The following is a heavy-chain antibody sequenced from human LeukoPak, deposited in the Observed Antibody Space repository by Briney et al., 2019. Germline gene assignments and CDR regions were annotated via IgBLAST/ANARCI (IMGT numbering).Heavy chain of an antibody. CDR2: VNTNIGNP. CDR3: ARGTYGGNSGDTFDI. J-gene: IGHJ3*02. CDR1: GYTFTTYA. D-gene: IGHD4-23*01. Sequence: ASVKVSCKASGYTFTTYAMYWVRQAPGQGLGWVGWVNTNIGNPTYAQSFTGRFVFSLDTSVRTAYLQMSSLKAEDTAVYYCARGTYGGNSGDTFDIWGQGTMVTVSS. V-gene: IGHV7-4-1*02.